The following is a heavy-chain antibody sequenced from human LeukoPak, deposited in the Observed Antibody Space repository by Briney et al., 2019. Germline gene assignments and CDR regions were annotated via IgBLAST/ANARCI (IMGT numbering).Heavy chain of an antibody. V-gene: IGHV4-30-2*01. CDR3: AREGGPYRPLDY. CDR2: IYHSGST. Sequence: SQTLSLTCAVSGGSVTSAGYSWSWIRQPPGKGLEWIGYIYHSGSTYYNPSLKSRVTISLDRSKNQFSLKLSSVTAADTAVYYCAREGGPYRPLDYSGQGTLVTVSS. J-gene: IGHJ4*02. CDR1: GGSVTSAGYS.